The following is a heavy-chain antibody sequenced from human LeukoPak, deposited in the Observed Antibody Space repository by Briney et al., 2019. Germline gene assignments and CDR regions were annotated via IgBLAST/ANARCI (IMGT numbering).Heavy chain of an antibody. CDR2: INPNSGGT. CDR3: ARAMDDYGKNWFDP. V-gene: IGHV1-2*06. D-gene: IGHD4-17*01. CDR1: GYTFTGYY. Sequence: ASVKVSCKTSGYTFTGYYIHWVRRAPGQGLEWLGRINPNSGGTSSAQKFQGRVTMTRDTSITTAYMELSSLRFDDTAAYYCARAMDDYGKNWFDPWGQGTLVTVSS. J-gene: IGHJ5*02.